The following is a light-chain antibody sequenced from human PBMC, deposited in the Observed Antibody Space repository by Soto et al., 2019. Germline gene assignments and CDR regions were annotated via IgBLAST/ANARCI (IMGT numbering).Light chain of an antibody. CDR1: HSVDISY. CDR3: QQYGSYPLT. Sequence: EVVLTQSPGALSLSPGERATLSCRASHSVDISYFAWYQQRPGRAPRLLIYETSSRATGIPDRFSGSGYGTDFTLTVSRLEPEDFAVYFCQQYGSYPLTFGGGTKVEIK. J-gene: IGKJ4*01. V-gene: IGKV3-20*01. CDR2: ETS.